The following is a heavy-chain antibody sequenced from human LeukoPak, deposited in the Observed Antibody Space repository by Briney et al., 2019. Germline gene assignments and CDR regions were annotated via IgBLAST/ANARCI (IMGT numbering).Heavy chain of an antibody. V-gene: IGHV3-30-3*01. CDR3: AREVSPSLHYYDSSGYPNY. J-gene: IGHJ4*02. CDR1: GFTFSSYA. CDR2: ISYDGSNK. Sequence: GGSLRLPCAASGFTFSSYAMHWVRQAPGKGLEWVAVISYDGSNKYYADSVKGRFTISRDNSKNTLYLQMNSLRAEDTAVYYCAREVSPSLHYYDSSGYPNYWGQGTLVTVSS. D-gene: IGHD3-22*01.